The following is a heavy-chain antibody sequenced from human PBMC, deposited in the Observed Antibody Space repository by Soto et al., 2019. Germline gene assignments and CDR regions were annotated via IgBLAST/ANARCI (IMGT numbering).Heavy chain of an antibody. D-gene: IGHD6-19*01. CDR1: GGSISSYY. J-gene: IGHJ4*02. V-gene: IGHV4-59*01. CDR2: IYYSGST. CDR3: AREVVAGTFDY. Sequence: PSETLSLTCTVSGGSISSYYWSWVRQPPGKGLEWIGYIYYSGSTNYNPSLKSRVTISVDTSKNQFSLKLGSVTAADTAVYYCAREVVAGTFDYWGQGTLVTVSS.